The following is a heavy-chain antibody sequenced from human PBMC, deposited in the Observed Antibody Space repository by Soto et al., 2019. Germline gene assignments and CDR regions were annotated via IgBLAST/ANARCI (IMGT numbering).Heavy chain of an antibody. CDR2: IKTSTGTT. V-gene: IGHV3-48*02. J-gene: IGHJ4*02. Sequence: GGSLRLSCAASGFTFSGFAMNWFRQAPGKGLEWISYIKTSTGTTHYADSVKGRSTISRDNAKDSVYLQMNSLRDEDTAVYYCARGSLIHFDYWGQGALVTVSS. CDR3: ARGSLIHFDY. CDR1: GFTFSGFA.